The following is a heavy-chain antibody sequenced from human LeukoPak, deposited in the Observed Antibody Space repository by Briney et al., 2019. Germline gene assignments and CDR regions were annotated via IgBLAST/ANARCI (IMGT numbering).Heavy chain of an antibody. V-gene: IGHV3-23*01. J-gene: IGHJ4*02. D-gene: IGHD1-26*01. CDR3: AKLVGATTGGNY. CDR2: ISGSGGST. Sequence: GRSLRLSCAASGFAFSSYAMSWVRQAPGKGLEWVSAISGSGGSTDYADSVKGRITISRDNSKNTLYLQMNSLRAEDTAVYYCAKLVGATTGGNYWGQGTLVTVSS. CDR1: GFAFSSYA.